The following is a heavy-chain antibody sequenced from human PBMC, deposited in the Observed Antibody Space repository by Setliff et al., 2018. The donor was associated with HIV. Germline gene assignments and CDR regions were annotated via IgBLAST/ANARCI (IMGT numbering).Heavy chain of an antibody. Sequence: SVKVSCKASGGTFSSYAISWVRQAPGQGLEWMGGIIPVFGSAHYAQKFQDRITITTDESTSTAYMELSSLRSEDTAVYYCAREVWEWLSFDYWGQGTLVTVSS. CDR2: IIPVFGSA. CDR1: GGTFSSYA. CDR3: AREVWEWLSFDY. D-gene: IGHD3-3*01. V-gene: IGHV1-69*05. J-gene: IGHJ4*02.